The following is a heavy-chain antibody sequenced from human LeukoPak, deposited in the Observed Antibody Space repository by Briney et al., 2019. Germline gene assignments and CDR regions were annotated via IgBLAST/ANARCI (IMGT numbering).Heavy chain of an antibody. CDR3: ASSNCDGDCYLDY. CDR2: IYSAGGT. CDR1: GFTITKKY. Sequence: PGGSLRLSCAASGFTITKKYMGWVRQAPGKGLDWVSLIYSAGGTSYADSVKGRFTISRDNSKNTLYLQMNSLRLEDTAVYYCASSNCDGDCYLDYWGQGTLVTVSS. J-gene: IGHJ4*02. D-gene: IGHD2-21*02. V-gene: IGHV3-53*01.